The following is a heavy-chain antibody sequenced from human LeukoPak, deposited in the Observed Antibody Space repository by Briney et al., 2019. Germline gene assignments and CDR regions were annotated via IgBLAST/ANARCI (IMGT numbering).Heavy chain of an antibody. J-gene: IGHJ5*02. Sequence: SGTLPLTRPVTRGSLRRYYWSWLRQPAAKGLEWIGRIYTSGSFNYNRSLKSRVTMSVDTSKNQFSLKLSSVTAADTAVYDCAREYHSSSWYEWFDPWGQGTLVTVSS. V-gene: IGHV4-4*07. CDR3: AREYHSSSWYEWFDP. D-gene: IGHD6-13*01. CDR2: IYTSGSF. CDR1: RGSLRRYY.